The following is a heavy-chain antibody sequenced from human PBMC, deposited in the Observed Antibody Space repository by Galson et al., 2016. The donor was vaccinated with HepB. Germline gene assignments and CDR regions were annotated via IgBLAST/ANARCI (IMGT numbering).Heavy chain of an antibody. CDR1: EFTFSTYG. V-gene: IGHV3-33*01. Sequence: SLRLSCAASEFTFSTYGMHWVRQAPGKGLEWVALIWHDGSNKYYADSVKGRFTISRDNSKNTLYLQMHSLRAEDTAVYFCAREGAEIAVAGTAFDYWGQGTLVTVSS. D-gene: IGHD6-19*01. J-gene: IGHJ4*02. CDR2: IWHDGSNK. CDR3: AREGAEIAVAGTAFDY.